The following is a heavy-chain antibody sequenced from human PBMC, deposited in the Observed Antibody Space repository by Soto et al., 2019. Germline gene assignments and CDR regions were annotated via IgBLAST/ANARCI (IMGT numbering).Heavy chain of an antibody. CDR2: INHSGST. D-gene: IGHD2-2*02. J-gene: IGHJ4*02. Sequence: PSETLSLTCAVYGGSFIGYYWSWIRQPPGKGLEWIGEINHSGSTNYNPSLKSRVTISVDTSKNQFSLKLSSVTAADTAVYYCARSRLSTSCYNYWGQGTLVTVSS. V-gene: IGHV4-34*01. CDR1: GGSFIGYY. CDR3: ARSRLSTSCYNY.